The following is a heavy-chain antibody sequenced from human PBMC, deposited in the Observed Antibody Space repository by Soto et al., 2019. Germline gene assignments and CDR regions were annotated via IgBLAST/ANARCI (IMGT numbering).Heavy chain of an antibody. Sequence: ASVKVSCKVSGYTLTELSMHWVRQAPGKGLEWMGGFDPEDGETIYAQKFQGRVTMTEDTSTDTAYMELSSLRSEDTAVYYCSTDPQRWLQFEYLQHWGQGTLVTVSS. CDR3: STDPQRWLQFEYLQH. J-gene: IGHJ1*01. CDR2: FDPEDGET. D-gene: IGHD5-12*01. CDR1: GYTLTELS. V-gene: IGHV1-24*01.